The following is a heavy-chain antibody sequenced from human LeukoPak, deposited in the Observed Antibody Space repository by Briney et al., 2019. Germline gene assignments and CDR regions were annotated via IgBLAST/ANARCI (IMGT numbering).Heavy chain of an antibody. CDR2: IIPMFGTP. Sequence: SVKVSCKASGGTISSYAISWVRQAPGQGLEWMGGIIPMFGTPNYSQKFQGRVTINADESTNKAYMELSSLRSEDTAVYHCARGVVATASGAFAIWGQGTRVTVSS. D-gene: IGHD2-15*01. V-gene: IGHV1-69*13. CDR3: ARGVVATASGAFAI. J-gene: IGHJ3*02. CDR1: GGTISSYA.